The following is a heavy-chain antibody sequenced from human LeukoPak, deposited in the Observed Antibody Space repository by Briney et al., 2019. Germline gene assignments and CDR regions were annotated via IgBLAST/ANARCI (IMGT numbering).Heavy chain of an antibody. Sequence: PSQTLSLTCTVSGGSISSGGYYWSWIRQHPGKGLEWIGYIYYSGSTYYNPSLKSRVTISVDTSKNQFSLKLSSVTAADTAVYYCARGGSDYDSSRTNDEYYFDYWGQGTLVTVSS. CDR1: GGSISSGGYY. D-gene: IGHD3-22*01. CDR3: ARGGSDYDSSRTNDEYYFDY. V-gene: IGHV4-31*03. J-gene: IGHJ4*02. CDR2: IYYSGST.